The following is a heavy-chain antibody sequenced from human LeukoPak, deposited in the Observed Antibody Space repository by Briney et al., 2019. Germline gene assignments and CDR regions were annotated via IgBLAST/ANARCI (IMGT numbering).Heavy chain of an antibody. CDR3: ARLGLSCTNGVCYTSTDY. D-gene: IGHD2-8*01. Sequence: ASVKVSCKASGYTFTGYYMHWVRQAPGQGLEWMGWINPNSGGTNYAQKFQGWVTMTRDTSISTAYMELSRLRSDDTAVYYCARLGLSCTNGVCYTSTDYWGQGTLVTVSS. V-gene: IGHV1-2*04. CDR1: GYTFTGYY. J-gene: IGHJ4*02. CDR2: INPNSGGT.